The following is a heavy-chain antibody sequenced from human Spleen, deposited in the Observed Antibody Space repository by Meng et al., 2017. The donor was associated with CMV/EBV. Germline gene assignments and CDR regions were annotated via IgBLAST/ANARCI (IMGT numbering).Heavy chain of an antibody. D-gene: IGHD3-16*01. CDR2: IRAYNGNT. Sequence: ASVKVSCKASGDTFGSYGISWVRQAPGQGLEWMGWIRAYNGNTKYAEKFQDRVIMTTDTSTTTAYMEVRSLRSDDTAVYYCARGAGLIGADYYYYGMDVWGQGTTVTVSS. V-gene: IGHV1-18*01. J-gene: IGHJ6*02. CDR1: GDTFGSYG. CDR3: ARGAGLIGADYYYYGMDV.